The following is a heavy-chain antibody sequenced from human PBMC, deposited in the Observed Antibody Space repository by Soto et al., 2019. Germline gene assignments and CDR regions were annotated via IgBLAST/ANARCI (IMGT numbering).Heavy chain of an antibody. CDR1: GGSFSGYY. V-gene: IGHV4-34*01. CDR3: AAMVGYCSGGSCYPLDY. D-gene: IGHD2-15*01. J-gene: IGHJ4*02. CDR2: INHSGST. Sequence: PSETLSLTCAVYGGSFSGYYWSWIRQPPGKGLEWIGEINHSGSTNYNPSLKSRVTISVDTSKNQFSLKLSSVTAADTAVYYCAAMVGYCSGGSCYPLDYWGQGTLVTVSS.